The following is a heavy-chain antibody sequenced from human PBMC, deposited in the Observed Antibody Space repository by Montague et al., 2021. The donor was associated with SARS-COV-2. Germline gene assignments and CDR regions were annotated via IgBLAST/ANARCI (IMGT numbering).Heavy chain of an antibody. CDR1: GGSSSSHF. D-gene: IGHD3-10*01. Sequence: SETRSLTCTVSGGSSSSHFWSFIRQPPGKGLEWIGYINSNGGTNDNPSLRSRLTMSVDTSKNQFSLQLRSMTPADTAVYFCARATSVRGAVSWFDPWGQGILVTVSS. V-gene: IGHV4-59*11. J-gene: IGHJ5*02. CDR3: ARATSVRGAVSWFDP. CDR2: INSNGGT.